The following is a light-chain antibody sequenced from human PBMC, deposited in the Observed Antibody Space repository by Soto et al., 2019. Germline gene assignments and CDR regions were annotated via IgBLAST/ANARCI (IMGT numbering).Light chain of an antibody. CDR1: QSVTNS. CDR2: DAS. Sequence: EIVLTQSPATLSLSPGERATPSCRASQSVTNSLAWYQQKPGQAPRLLVYDASNRATGIPTRFSGSGSGTDFALTISNLEPEDFAVYYCQQYNNWITFGQGTRLEIK. J-gene: IGKJ5*01. CDR3: QQYNNWIT. V-gene: IGKV3-11*01.